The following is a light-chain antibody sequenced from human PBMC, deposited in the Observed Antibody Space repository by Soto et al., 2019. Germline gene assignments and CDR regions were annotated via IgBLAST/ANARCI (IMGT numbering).Light chain of an antibody. J-gene: IGKJ1*01. Sequence: DIQMTQSPLTLSASVGDRVTITCRASQYISMSLAWHQQKPGKAPKPLLYMGASLEIVAPSRFSGSGSGTEFTLTISSLQPDDFATYYCQQYRYFPWTFGQGTKVEI. CDR1: QYISMS. V-gene: IGKV1-5*03. CDR3: QQYRYFPWT. CDR2: MGA.